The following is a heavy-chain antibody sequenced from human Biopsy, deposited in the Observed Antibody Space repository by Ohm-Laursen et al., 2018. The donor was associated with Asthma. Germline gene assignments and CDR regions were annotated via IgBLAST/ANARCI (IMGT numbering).Heavy chain of an antibody. D-gene: IGHD3-3*02. V-gene: IGHV3-7*01. CDR3: ARTFHFWSPYHAEHYQL. J-gene: IGHJ1*01. CDR1: GITLRPYD. CDR2: IKHDGTEK. Sequence: SLRLSCAASGITLRPYDMYWVRQVPGKGLEWVANIKHDGTEKNHVDSLKGRFTISRDNAKNSLYLQMNSLRAEDTAVYYCARTFHFWSPYHAEHYQLWGQGTLVTVSS.